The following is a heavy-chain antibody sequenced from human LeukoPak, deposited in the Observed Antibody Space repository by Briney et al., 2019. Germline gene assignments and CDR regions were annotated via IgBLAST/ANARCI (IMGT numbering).Heavy chain of an antibody. CDR3: ARLYCSTTTCYNFWFDH. CDR1: GGPFSNYA. Sequence: ASVKVSCKASGGPFSNYAISWVRQAPGQGLEWMGGTIPIFRTAHYAQKFQGRLTISADESASTAYMELRSLRSDDTAVYYCARLYCSTTTCYNFWFDHWGQGTLVTVSS. J-gene: IGHJ5*02. CDR2: TIPIFRTA. V-gene: IGHV1-69*13. D-gene: IGHD2-2*02.